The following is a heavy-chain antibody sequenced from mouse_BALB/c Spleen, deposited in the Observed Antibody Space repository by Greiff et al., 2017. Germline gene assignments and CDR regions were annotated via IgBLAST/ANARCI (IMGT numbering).Heavy chain of an antibody. Sequence: EVNLVESGGGLVQPGGSRKLSCAASGFTFSSFGMHWVRQAPEKGLEWVAYISSGSSTIYYADTVKGRFTISRDNPKNTLFLQMTSLRSEDTAMYYCARWYYGSRDAMDYWGQGTSVTVSS. J-gene: IGHJ4*01. CDR2: ISSGSSTI. D-gene: IGHD1-1*01. CDR1: GFTFSSFG. V-gene: IGHV5-17*02. CDR3: ARWYYGSRDAMDY.